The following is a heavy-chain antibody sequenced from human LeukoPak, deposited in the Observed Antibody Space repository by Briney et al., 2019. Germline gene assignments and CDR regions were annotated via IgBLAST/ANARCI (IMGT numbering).Heavy chain of an antibody. J-gene: IGHJ4*02. D-gene: IGHD3-22*01. Sequence: ASVKVSCKASGYTFTTYGISWVRQAPGQGLEWMGWVSGNNGNANYAQKLQGRVTMTTDTSTNTAYMELRSLRSDDTAVYYCAREEDYDSSGYYFDYWGQGTLVTVSS. CDR2: VSGNNGNA. CDR3: AREEDYDSSGYYFDY. CDR1: GYTFTTYG. V-gene: IGHV1-18*01.